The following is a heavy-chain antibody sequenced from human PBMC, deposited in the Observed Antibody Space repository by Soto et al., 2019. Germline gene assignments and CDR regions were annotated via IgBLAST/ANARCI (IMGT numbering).Heavy chain of an antibody. V-gene: IGHV1-18*01. CDR3: ARDTSELSFDY. D-gene: IGHD3-16*02. Sequence: SVKVSCKACGYTFRTYGISWARQAPGQRLEWMGWINAHNGNTNYAQKFQGWVTMTRDTSTSTAYMELSRLRSDDTAVYYCARDTSELSFDYWGQGTLVTVSS. J-gene: IGHJ4*02. CDR1: GYTFRTYG. CDR2: INAHNGNT.